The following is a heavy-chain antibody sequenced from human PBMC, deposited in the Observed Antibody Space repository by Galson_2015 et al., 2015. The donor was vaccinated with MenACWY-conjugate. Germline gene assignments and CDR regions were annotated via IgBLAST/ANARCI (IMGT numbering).Heavy chain of an antibody. CDR1: GGSMTSYY. J-gene: IGHJ5*02. CDR3: ASGGTYPRRFLNWFDP. V-gene: IGHV4-59*01. D-gene: IGHD1-26*01. CDR2: MYYSETP. Sequence: TLSLTCTVSGGSMTSYYWSWIRLPPGKGLEWIGYMYYSETPHYSPSLRGRVTISVDTSRKQFSLTLRSVTAADTAVYYCASGGTYPRRFLNWFDPWGQGTLVTVSS.